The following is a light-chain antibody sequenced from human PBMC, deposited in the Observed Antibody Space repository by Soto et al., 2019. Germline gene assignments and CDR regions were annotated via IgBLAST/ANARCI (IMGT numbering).Light chain of an antibody. V-gene: IGLV1-47*01. J-gene: IGLJ3*02. CDR2: RNN. CDR1: SSNIGSEY. CDR3: AARDDSLSGHWV. Sequence: QSVLTQPPSASGTPGQRVTISCSGSSSNIGSEYVVWYQHLPGTAPKLLLYRNNQRPSGVPDRFAGSKSGTSAALAISGLRSEDEAEYYCAARDDSLSGHWVFGGGTKLTVL.